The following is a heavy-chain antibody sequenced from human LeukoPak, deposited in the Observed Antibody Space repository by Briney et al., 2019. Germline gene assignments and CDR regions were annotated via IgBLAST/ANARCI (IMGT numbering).Heavy chain of an antibody. CDR1: AFTYNTYG. J-gene: IGHJ3*02. D-gene: IGHD1-26*01. CDR3: ATSYGGSSGAFDI. V-gene: IGHV3-23*05. Sequence: GGSLRLSCAASAFTYNTYGMSWVRQAPGKGLEWVSVIYSSGGTNYADSVKGRFTISRDKSKNTLFLQMNSLRTEDTAVYYCATSYGGSSGAFDIWGQGTMVTVSS. CDR2: IYSSGGT.